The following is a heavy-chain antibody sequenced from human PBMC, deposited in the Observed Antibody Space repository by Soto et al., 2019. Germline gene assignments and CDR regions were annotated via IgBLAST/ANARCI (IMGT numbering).Heavy chain of an antibody. Sequence: QVQLQESGPGLEKPSQTLSLTCTVSGGSISSGGYYWSWIRQHPGKGLEWIGYIYYSGRTYYNPSLKSRVTIAVDTSKNQFSLKLSSVTAADTAVYYCARAKTITRNWFDPWGQGTLVTVSS. CDR2: IYYSGRT. J-gene: IGHJ5*02. CDR3: ARAKTITRNWFDP. V-gene: IGHV4-31*03. D-gene: IGHD3-10*01. CDR1: GGSISSGGYY.